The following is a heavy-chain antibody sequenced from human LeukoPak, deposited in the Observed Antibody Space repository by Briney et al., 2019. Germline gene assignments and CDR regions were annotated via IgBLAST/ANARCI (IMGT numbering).Heavy chain of an antibody. J-gene: IGHJ4*02. D-gene: IGHD2-21*02. Sequence: GGSLRLSCAASGFTVSSNYMSWVRQAPGKGLEWVSVIYSGGSTYYADSVKGRFTISRDNAKNSLYLQMNSLRAEDTALYHCARESAYCGGDCLDYWGQGTLVTVSS. CDR2: IYSGGST. CDR1: GFTVSSNY. V-gene: IGHV3-53*01. CDR3: ARESAYCGGDCLDY.